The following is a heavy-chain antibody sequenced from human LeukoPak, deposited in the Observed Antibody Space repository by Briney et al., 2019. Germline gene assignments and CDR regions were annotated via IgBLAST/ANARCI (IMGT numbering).Heavy chain of an antibody. V-gene: IGHV3-23*01. J-gene: IGHJ6*02. CDR2: ISGSGGST. CDR1: GFTFSSYW. CDR3: AKDGRGCSGGSCYRWYYFGMDV. D-gene: IGHD2-15*01. Sequence: GGSLRLSCAASGFTFSSYWMHWVRQAPGRGLEWVSAISGSGGSTFYADSVKGRFTISRDNSNNMLYLQMNSLRAEDTAVYYCAKDGRGCSGGSCYRWYYFGMDVWGQGTTVTVSS.